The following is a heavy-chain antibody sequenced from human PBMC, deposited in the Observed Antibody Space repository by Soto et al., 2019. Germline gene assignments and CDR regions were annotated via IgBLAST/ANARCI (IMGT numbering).Heavy chain of an antibody. Sequence: SETLSLTCTVSGGSISSYYWSWIRQPPGKGLEWIGYIYYSGSTNYNPSLKSRVTISVDTSKNQFSLKLSSVTAADTAVYYCASLDTAMVSITYWGQGTLVTVSS. CDR3: ASLDTAMVSITY. D-gene: IGHD5-18*01. J-gene: IGHJ4*02. CDR1: GGSISSYY. CDR2: IYYSGST. V-gene: IGHV4-59*01.